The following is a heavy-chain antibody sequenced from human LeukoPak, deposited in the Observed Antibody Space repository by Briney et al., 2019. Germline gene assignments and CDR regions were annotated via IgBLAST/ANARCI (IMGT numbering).Heavy chain of an antibody. CDR2: ISAGGGST. CDR1: GFTFSSYA. CDR3: AKAGGWTNYFDY. D-gene: IGHD6-19*01. V-gene: IGHV3-23*01. Sequence: GGSLRLSCAASGFTFSSYAMTWVRQAPGKGLEWVSAISAGGGSTYYADSVKGRFTISRDNSGNTLYLQLNSLRAEDTAVYYCAKAGGWTNYFDYWGQGTLVTVSS. J-gene: IGHJ4*02.